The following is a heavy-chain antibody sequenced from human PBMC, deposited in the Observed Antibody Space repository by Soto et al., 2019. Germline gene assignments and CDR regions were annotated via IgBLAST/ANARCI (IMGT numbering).Heavy chain of an antibody. CDR1: GGSISSSSYY. Sequence: SETLSLTCTVSGGSISSSSYYWGWIRQPPGKGLEWIGSIYFSGSTYYNPSLKSRVTISVDTSKNQFSLKLSSVTAADTAVYYCARQYYYDSRRFDPWGQGTLVTVSS. J-gene: IGHJ5*02. D-gene: IGHD3-22*01. CDR2: IYFSGST. CDR3: ARQYYYDSRRFDP. V-gene: IGHV4-39*01.